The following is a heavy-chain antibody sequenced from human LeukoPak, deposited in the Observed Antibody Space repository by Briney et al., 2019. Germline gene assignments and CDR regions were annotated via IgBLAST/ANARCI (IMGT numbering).Heavy chain of an antibody. V-gene: IGHV3-7*01. CDR3: ARGWGYDSSGYYYIGAEYFQH. D-gene: IGHD3-22*01. CDR2: INHNGNVN. Sequence: GGSLRLSCAASGFTFSSYWMNWARQAPGKGLEWVASINHNGNVNYYVDSVKGRLTISRDNAKNSLYLQMNSLRAEDTAVYYCARGWGYDSSGYYYIGAEYFQHWGQGTLVTVSS. CDR1: GFTFSSYW. J-gene: IGHJ1*01.